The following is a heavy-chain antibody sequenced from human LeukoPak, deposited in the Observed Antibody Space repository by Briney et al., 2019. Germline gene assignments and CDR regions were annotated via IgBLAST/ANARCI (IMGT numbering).Heavy chain of an antibody. V-gene: IGHV4-59*01. J-gene: IGHJ4*02. D-gene: IGHD1-26*01. CDR1: GLSTSSSY. CDR3: ASSREPPQSGTYYLFDD. CDR2: IYYSGNT. Sequence: PSETLSLTCTVTGLSTSSSYWSWIRQPPGKGLEWIGYIYYSGNTNYNPSLKSRVSISIDTSKSQFSLSLSSLTTADTAVYYCASSREPPQSGTYYLFDDWGQGALVTVSS.